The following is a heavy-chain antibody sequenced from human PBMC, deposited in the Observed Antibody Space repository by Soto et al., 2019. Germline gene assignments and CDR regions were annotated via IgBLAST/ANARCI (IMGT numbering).Heavy chain of an antibody. Sequence: HPGGSLRLFCAASGFTFSSYGMHWVRQAPGKGLEWVAVISYDGSNKYYADSVKGRFTISRDNSKNTLYLQMNSLRAEDTAVYYCAKEGGYCSGGSCPPVYGMDVWGQGTTVTVSS. D-gene: IGHD2-15*01. CDR2: ISYDGSNK. J-gene: IGHJ6*02. V-gene: IGHV3-30*18. CDR3: AKEGGYCSGGSCPPVYGMDV. CDR1: GFTFSSYG.